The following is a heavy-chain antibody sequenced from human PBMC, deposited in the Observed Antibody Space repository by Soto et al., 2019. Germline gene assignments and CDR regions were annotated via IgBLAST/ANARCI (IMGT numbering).Heavy chain of an antibody. J-gene: IGHJ4*02. Sequence: QVQLVQSGAEVKKPGSSVKVSCKASGGTFSSYAISWVRQAPGQGLEWMGGVIPIFCTANYAPRFQGRVTVNAEESTSTAHMELRSLRSEDTAVYYCATEAAAGNGYWGQGTLVTVSS. CDR2: VIPIFCTA. V-gene: IGHV1-69*01. CDR1: GGTFSSYA. CDR3: ATEAAAGNGY. D-gene: IGHD6-13*01.